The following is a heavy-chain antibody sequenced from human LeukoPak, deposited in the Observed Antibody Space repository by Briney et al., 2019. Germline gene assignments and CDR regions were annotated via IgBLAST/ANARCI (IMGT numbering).Heavy chain of an antibody. CDR1: GFTFSSYG. CDR2: IWYDGSNK. J-gene: IGHJ4*02. CDR3: ARDGYYYDSSGYYYQFDY. D-gene: IGHD3-22*01. Sequence: GGSLRLSCAASGFTFSSYGMHWVRQAPGKGLEWVAVIWYDGSNKYYAYSVKGRFTISRDNSKNTLYLQMNSLRAEDTAVYYCARDGYYYDSSGYYYQFDYWGQGTLVTVSS. V-gene: IGHV3-33*01.